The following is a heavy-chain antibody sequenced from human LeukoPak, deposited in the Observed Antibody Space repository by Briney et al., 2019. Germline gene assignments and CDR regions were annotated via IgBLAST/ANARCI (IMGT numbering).Heavy chain of an antibody. D-gene: IGHD3-22*01. CDR3: AREDDYDSSGYYYEPSEYFQH. CDR1: GGSFSGYY. J-gene: IGHJ1*01. V-gene: IGHV4-34*01. Sequence: SETLSLTCAVYGGSFSGYYWSWIRQPPGKGLEWIGEINHSGSTNYNPSLKSRVTISVDTSKNQFSLKLSSVTAADTAVYYCAREDDYDSSGYYYEPSEYFQHRGQGTLVTVSS. CDR2: INHSGST.